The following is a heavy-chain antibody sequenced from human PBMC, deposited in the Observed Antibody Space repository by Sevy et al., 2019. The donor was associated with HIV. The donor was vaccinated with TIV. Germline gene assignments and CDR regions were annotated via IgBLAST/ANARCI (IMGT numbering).Heavy chain of an antibody. J-gene: IGHJ4*02. Sequence: ASVKVSCKASGYTFTSYGISWARQAPGRGLEWMGWISAYNDNTNYAQKLQGRVTMTTDTSTSTAYMELRSLRSDDTAVYYCARAWTSYSSSRGDFDYWGQGTLVTVSS. D-gene: IGHD6-6*01. CDR2: ISAYNDNT. CDR1: GYTFTSYG. CDR3: ARAWTSYSSSRGDFDY. V-gene: IGHV1-18*01.